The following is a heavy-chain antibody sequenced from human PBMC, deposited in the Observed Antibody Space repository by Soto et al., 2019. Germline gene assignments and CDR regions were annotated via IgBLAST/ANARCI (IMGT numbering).Heavy chain of an antibody. V-gene: IGHV3-9*01. CDR3: AKTQTRVLDSCFDY. D-gene: IGHD3-3*02. Sequence: GGSLRLSCAASGFTFDDYAMHWVRQAPGKGLEWVSGISWNSGSIGYADSVKGRFTISRDNAKNSLYLQMNSLRAEDTALYYCAKTQTRVLDSCFDYWGQGTLVTVSS. CDR1: GFTFDDYA. J-gene: IGHJ4*02. CDR2: ISWNSGSI.